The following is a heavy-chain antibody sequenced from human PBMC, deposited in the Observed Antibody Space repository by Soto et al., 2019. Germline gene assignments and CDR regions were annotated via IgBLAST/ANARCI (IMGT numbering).Heavy chain of an antibody. Sequence: GGSLRLSCAASGFTFSSYSMNWVRQAPGKGLDWVSSISSGGSFMFYADSVKGRFTISRDNAKNLLYLQMNSLRAEDTAVYYCARDERLIAAPGTGHYYYYGMDVWGQGTTVTVSS. V-gene: IGHV3-21*01. CDR1: GFTFSSYS. CDR3: ARDERLIAAPGTGHYYYYGMDV. D-gene: IGHD6-13*01. J-gene: IGHJ6*02. CDR2: ISSGGSFM.